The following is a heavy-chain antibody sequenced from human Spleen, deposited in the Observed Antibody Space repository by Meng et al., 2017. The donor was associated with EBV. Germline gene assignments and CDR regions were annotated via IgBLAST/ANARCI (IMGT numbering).Heavy chain of an antibody. D-gene: IGHD3-16*01. V-gene: IGHV3-30*03. CDR3: GYDYIWGSFGFDH. CDR2: TSYDGSEK. Sequence: VDAGGGGVKPGGSLGLPLAAFRFIFGTHGMHRVRQSPGKGLEWVEGTSYDGSEKYYADSVKGRFTISRDNSKNTLYLQMNSLRPEDTAVYYCGYDYIWGSFGFDHGGQGTLVTVSS. J-gene: IGHJ4*02. CDR1: RFIFGTHG.